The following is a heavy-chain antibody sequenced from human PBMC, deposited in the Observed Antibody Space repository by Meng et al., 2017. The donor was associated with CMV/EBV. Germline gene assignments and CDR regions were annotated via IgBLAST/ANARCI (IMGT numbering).Heavy chain of an antibody. CDR2: ISYGGSNK. J-gene: IGHJ6*02. V-gene: IGHV3-30*04. Sequence: GGSLRLSCAAAGFTFSSYAMHWVRQAPGKGLEWVAVISYGGSNKYYADSVKGRFTISRDNSKNTLYLQMNSLRAEDAAVYYCARDQSGSCYFCFGVGYYYYGMDVWGQGTTVTVSS. CDR1: GFTFSSYA. D-gene: IGHD2-15*01. CDR3: ARDQSGSCYFCFGVGYYYYGMDV.